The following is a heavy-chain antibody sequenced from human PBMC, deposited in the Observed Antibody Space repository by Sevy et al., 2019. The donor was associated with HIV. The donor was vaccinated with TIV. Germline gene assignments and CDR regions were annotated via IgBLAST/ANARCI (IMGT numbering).Heavy chain of an antibody. CDR2: IWYDGSNK. CDR1: GFTFSSYG. J-gene: IGHJ4*02. V-gene: IGHV3-33*04. CDR3: ARDFYRSGSYYNVASDY. Sequence: GGFLRLSCAASGFTFSSYGMHWVRQAPGKGLEWVAVIWYDGSNKYYADSVKGRFTISRDNSKNTLYLQMNSLRAEDTAVYYCARDFYRSGSYYNVASDYWGQGTLVTVSS. D-gene: IGHD3-10*01.